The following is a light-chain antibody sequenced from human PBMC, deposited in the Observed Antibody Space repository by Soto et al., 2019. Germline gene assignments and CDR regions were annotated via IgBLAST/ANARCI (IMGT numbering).Light chain of an antibody. CDR3: SSYTSTSTPCV. CDR1: SSDVGGYNY. V-gene: IGLV2-14*01. Sequence: QSVLTQPAFVSGSPGQSITISCTGTSSDVGGYNYVSWYQLHPGKAPKLIIYEVSHRPSGASNHFSGYKSGNTASLTISGLQAEDEADYYCSSYTSTSTPCVFGTGTKLTVL. J-gene: IGLJ1*01. CDR2: EVS.